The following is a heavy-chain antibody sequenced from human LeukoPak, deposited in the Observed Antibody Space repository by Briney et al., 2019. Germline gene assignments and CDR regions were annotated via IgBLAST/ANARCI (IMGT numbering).Heavy chain of an antibody. CDR2: INPNSGGT. J-gene: IGHJ4*02. V-gene: IGHV1-2*02. D-gene: IGHD2-2*01. CDR3: ARSLRLGSSTSCYGY. Sequence: ASVNVSCKSSGYTFTGYYMHWLRQAPGQGLEWMGWINPNSGGTNYAQKFQGRVTMTRDTSFSTAYMELSRLRSDDTAVYYCARSLRLGSSTSCYGYWGQGTLVTVSS. CDR1: GYTFTGYY.